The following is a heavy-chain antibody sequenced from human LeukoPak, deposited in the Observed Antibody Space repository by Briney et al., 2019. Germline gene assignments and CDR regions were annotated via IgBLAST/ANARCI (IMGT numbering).Heavy chain of an antibody. D-gene: IGHD2/OR15-2a*01. CDR3: ARDPFFSVP. CDR1: GFTFGNYA. J-gene: IGHJ5*02. Sequence: GGSLRLSCEASGFTFGNYAMSWVRQAPGKGLEWVSSISGGSGTINYADSVKGRFIISRDNGKNSLYLQMNSLRVDDTALYYCARDPFFSVPWGQGTLVTVSS. V-gene: IGHV3-23*01. CDR2: ISGGSGTI.